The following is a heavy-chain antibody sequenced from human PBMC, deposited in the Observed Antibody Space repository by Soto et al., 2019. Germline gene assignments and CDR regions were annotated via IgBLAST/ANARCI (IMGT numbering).Heavy chain of an antibody. J-gene: IGHJ4*02. Sequence: QVQLQESGPGLVKPSQTLSLTCAVSGGSISSDGYYWSWIRQHPGKGLEWIGYISYSGSTSYNPPLNSRLTISADTSKNQFSLKLTSVTAADTAVYYCARTHCSSTSCPGFDCRGQGTLVTVSS. CDR2: ISYSGST. V-gene: IGHV4-31*11. CDR3: ARTHCSSTSCPGFDC. D-gene: IGHD2-2*01. CDR1: GGSISSDGYY.